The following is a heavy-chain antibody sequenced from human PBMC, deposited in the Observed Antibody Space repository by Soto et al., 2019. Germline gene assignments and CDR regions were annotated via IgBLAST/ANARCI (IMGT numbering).Heavy chain of an antibody. CDR1: GFTVSSDY. J-gene: IGHJ5*02. CDR3: ARHDWFDT. V-gene: IGHV3-66*04. Sequence: EVQLVESGGGLVQPGGSLRLSCAVSGFTVSSDYMSWVRQAPGKGLEWVSVFYSGGSTYYADSVKGRFTISRDTSKNTLYLQMNSLRAEDTAVYYCARHDWFDTGGQGPLVTVSS. CDR2: FYSGGST.